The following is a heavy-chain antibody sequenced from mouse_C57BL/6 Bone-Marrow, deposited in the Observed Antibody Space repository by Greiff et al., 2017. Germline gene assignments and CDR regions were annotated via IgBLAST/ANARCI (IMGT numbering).Heavy chain of an antibody. V-gene: IGHV1-63*01. CDR1: GYTFTNYW. D-gene: IGHD1-1*01. CDR2: IYPGGGYT. CDR3: ARHYYGSSYGY. J-gene: IGHJ2*01. Sequence: QVQLQQSGAELVRPGTSVKMSCKASGYTFTNYWIGWAKQRPGHGLEWIGDIYPGGGYTNYNEKFKGKATLTADKSSSTAYMQFSSLTSEDSAFYYCARHYYGSSYGYWGQGTTLTVSS.